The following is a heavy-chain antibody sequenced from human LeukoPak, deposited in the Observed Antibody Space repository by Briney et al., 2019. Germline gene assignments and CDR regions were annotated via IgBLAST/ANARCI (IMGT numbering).Heavy chain of an antibody. V-gene: IGHV4-34*01. Sequence: SETLSLTCAGYGGSFSGYYWSWIRQPPGKGLEWIGEINHSGSTNYNPSLKRRVAISVDTSKNQFSLKLSSVTAADAAVYYWGIQYSRGWTLWRKGTLVTVSS. CDR1: GGSFSGYY. J-gene: IGHJ4*02. CDR2: INHSGST. D-gene: IGHD6-19*01. CDR3: GIQYSRGWTL.